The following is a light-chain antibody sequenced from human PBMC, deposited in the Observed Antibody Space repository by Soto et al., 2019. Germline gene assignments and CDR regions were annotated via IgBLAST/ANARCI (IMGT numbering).Light chain of an antibody. CDR3: SSYTSSSSV. Sequence: QSALTQPASVSVSPGQSITISCTGTSSDVGGYNYVSWYQQHQGKAPKLMIYDVSNRPSGVSNRFSGSKSGNTASLTISGLQAEDEADYYCSSYTSSSSVFGGGTKLTVL. V-gene: IGLV2-14*01. J-gene: IGLJ2*01. CDR2: DVS. CDR1: SSDVGGYNY.